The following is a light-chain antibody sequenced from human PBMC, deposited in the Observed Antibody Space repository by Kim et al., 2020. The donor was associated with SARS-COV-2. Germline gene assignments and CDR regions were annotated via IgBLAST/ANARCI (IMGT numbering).Light chain of an antibody. CDR3: QQYNDYPLT. CDR2: KAS. V-gene: IGKV1-5*03. CDR1: QSISNW. Sequence: DIQMTQSPSTLSASIGDRVTITCRASQSISNWLAWYQQKPGKAPKLLIHKASTLQTGVPSRFSGTGFGTEFSLIISSLQPDDFATYYCQQYNDYPLTFGRGTKLEI. J-gene: IGKJ2*01.